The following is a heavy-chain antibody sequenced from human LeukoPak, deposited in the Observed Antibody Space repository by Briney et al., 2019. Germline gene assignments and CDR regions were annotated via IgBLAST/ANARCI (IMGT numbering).Heavy chain of an antibody. V-gene: IGHV4-59*08. Sequence: SETLSLTCTVSGASISSHYWSWIRQPPGKGLEWIGYIYYSGSTNYNPSLKSRVTISVDTSKNQFSLKLSSVTAADTAVYHCARQHLEGWFDPWGQGTLVTVSS. CDR1: GASISSHY. CDR2: IYYSGST. J-gene: IGHJ5*02. CDR3: ARQHLEGWFDP.